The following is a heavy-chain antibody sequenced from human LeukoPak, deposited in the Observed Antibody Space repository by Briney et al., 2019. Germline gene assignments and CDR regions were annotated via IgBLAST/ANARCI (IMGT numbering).Heavy chain of an antibody. CDR1: GFTFSSYS. J-gene: IGHJ4*02. CDR2: ISSRSSYM. CDR3: ARGRESSVLPGY. V-gene: IGHV3-21*01. Sequence: PGGSLRLSCAASGFTFSSYSMNWVRQAPGKGLEWVSSISSRSSYMYYADSVKGRFTIYRDNAKNSLYLQMNSLRAEDTAVYYCARGRESSVLPGYWGQGTLVTVSS. D-gene: IGHD1-26*01.